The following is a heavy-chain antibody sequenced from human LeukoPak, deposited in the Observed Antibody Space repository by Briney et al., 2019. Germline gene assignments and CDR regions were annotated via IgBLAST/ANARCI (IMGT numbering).Heavy chain of an antibody. CDR1: GGSISSGGYY. CDR2: IHYSGRT. CDR3: ARELRYSTNYSYYYGMDV. J-gene: IGHJ6*04. D-gene: IGHD3-9*01. Sequence: SQTLSLTCSVSGGSISSGGYYWRWIRQHPGKGLEWVGYIHYSGRTYYNPSLKSRVMVSVDTSKIQFSLRLSSVTAADTAVYYCARELRYSTNYSYYYGMDVWGKGTTVTVSS. V-gene: IGHV4-31*03.